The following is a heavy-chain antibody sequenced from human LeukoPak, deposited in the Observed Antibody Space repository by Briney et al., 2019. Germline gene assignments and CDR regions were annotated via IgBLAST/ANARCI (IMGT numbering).Heavy chain of an antibody. J-gene: IGHJ5*02. CDR1: GGSISSSNW. V-gene: IGHV4-4*02. CDR2: IYHSGST. D-gene: IGHD6-19*01. CDR3: ARGVTVAGRGWFDP. Sequence: SETLSLTCAVSGGSISSSNWWSWVRQPPGKGLEWIGEIYHSGSTNYNPSLKGRVTISVDKSKNQFSLKLSSVTAADTAVYYCARGVTVAGRGWFDPWGQGTLVTVSS.